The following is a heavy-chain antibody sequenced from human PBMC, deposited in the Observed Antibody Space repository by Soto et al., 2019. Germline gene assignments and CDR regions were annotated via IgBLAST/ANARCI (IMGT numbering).Heavy chain of an antibody. CDR2: IIPIFGTA. D-gene: IGHD5-12*01. J-gene: IGHJ4*02. V-gene: IGHV1-69*13. Sequence: SVKVSCKASGGTFSSYAISWVRQAPGQGLEWMGGIIPIFGTANYAQKFQGRVTITADESTSTAYMELSSLRSEDTAAYYCARDGDGYNYWAHYWGQGTLVTVSS. CDR1: GGTFSSYA. CDR3: ARDGDGYNYWAHY.